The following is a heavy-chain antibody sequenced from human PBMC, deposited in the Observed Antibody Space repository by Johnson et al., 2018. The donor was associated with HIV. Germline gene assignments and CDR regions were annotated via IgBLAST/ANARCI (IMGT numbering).Heavy chain of an antibody. CDR2: ISYDGSNK. CDR3: ARGSYCRDVDAFSV. Sequence: QVQLVESGGGVVQPGRSLRLSCAASGFAFSSYAMHWVRQAPGKGLEWVAVISYDGSNKYYADSVTGRFTISRDNSKNTLYLQMSSLRAEEPAVSYCARGSYCRDVDAFSVWGQGTMVTVSS. V-gene: IGHV3-30*04. CDR1: GFAFSSYA. D-gene: IGHD3-10*01. J-gene: IGHJ3*01.